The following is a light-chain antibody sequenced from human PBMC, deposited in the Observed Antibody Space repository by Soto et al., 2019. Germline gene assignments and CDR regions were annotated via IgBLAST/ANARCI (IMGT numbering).Light chain of an antibody. CDR2: RAS. CDR3: QQYADWPPYT. V-gene: IGKV3-15*01. CDR1: QSIYSN. Sequence: DTVMTQSPATLSVSPGERATLSCRASQSIYSNLAWYQQTPGQAPRLLIYRASTRAPGIPARFGGSGSGTEFTLTISGLQSEDFAVYYCQQYADWPPYTFGQGTKLEIK. J-gene: IGKJ2*01.